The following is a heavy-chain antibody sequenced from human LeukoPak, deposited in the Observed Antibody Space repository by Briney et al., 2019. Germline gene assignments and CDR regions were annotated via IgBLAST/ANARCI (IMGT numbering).Heavy chain of an antibody. Sequence: SETLSLTCTVSGGSISSYYWSWIRQPAGKGLEWIGRIYTSGSTNYNPSLKSRVTMSVDTSKNQFSLKLSSVTAADTAVYYCARDYDILTGYYRNDAFDIWGQGTMVTVSS. CDR1: GGSISSYY. CDR3: ARDYDILTGYYRNDAFDI. V-gene: IGHV4-4*07. J-gene: IGHJ3*02. CDR2: IYTSGST. D-gene: IGHD3-9*01.